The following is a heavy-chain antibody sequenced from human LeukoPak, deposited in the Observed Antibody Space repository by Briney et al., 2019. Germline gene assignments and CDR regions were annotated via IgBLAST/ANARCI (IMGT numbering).Heavy chain of an antibody. CDR2: ISSGGDIM. CDR3: ARDPYSGGYGSYYYYYMDV. Sequence: GGSLRLSCAASGLRFSDYYVSWIRQAPGKGLQWVSYISSGGDIMHYADSVKGRFTSSRDNAKNSLYLQMNSLGPEDTAVYFCARDPYSGGYGSYYYYYMDVWGKGTTVTVSS. CDR1: GLRFSDYY. J-gene: IGHJ6*03. V-gene: IGHV3-11*04. D-gene: IGHD1-26*01.